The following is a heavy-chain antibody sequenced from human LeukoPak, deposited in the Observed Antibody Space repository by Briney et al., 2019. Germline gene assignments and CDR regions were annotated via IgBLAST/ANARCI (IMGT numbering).Heavy chain of an antibody. CDR2: ISSSGSTI. J-gene: IGHJ5*02. V-gene: IGHV3-11*04. CDR1: GFTFSDYY. D-gene: IGHD6-19*01. CDR3: AREFEVYSSGWENWFDP. Sequence: KPGGPLRLSCAASGFTFSDYYMSWIRQAPGKGLEWVSYISSSGSTIYYADSVKGRFTISRDNAKNSLYLQMNSLRAEDTAVYYCAREFEVYSSGWENWFDPWGQGTLVTVSS.